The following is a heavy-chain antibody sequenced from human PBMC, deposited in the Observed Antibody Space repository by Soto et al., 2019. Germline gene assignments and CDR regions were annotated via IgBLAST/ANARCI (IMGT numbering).Heavy chain of an antibody. V-gene: IGHV3-74*01. CDR2: IKTDGSIT. CDR3: ARDNKWSLDY. D-gene: IGHD2-15*01. CDR1: GFTFSAHW. J-gene: IGHJ4*02. Sequence: PGGSLRLSCAASGFTFSAHWMRWVRQAPGKGLVWVSHIKTDGSITRDADSVKGRFTISRDNARNTLYLQMNSLRAEDTAVYYCARDNKWSLDYWGQGTLVTVSS.